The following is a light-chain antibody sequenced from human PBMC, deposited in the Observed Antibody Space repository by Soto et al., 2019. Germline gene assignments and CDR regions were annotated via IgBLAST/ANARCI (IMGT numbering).Light chain of an antibody. V-gene: IGKV3-11*01. CDR3: QQRNPLT. CDR1: QSIGTY. J-gene: IGKJ4*01. CDR2: DAS. Sequence: EIVLTQSPATLSLSPGERATLSCRASQSIGTYLAWYQQKPGQAPRLLIYDASNRATGIPARFSGGGSGTDFTLTISSLEPEDFAVYYCQQRNPLTFGGGTTVEIK.